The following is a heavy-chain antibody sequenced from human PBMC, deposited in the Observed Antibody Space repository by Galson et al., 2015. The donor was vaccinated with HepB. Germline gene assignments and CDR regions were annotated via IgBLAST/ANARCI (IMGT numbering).Heavy chain of an antibody. CDR2: IMEDGSVK. CDR1: GFTFSNYW. J-gene: IGHJ4*02. Sequence: SLRLSCAASGFTFSNYWMSWVRQAPGKGLEWVANIMEDGSVKYYVDSVKGRFTISRDNVKNSLFLQMNSLRAEDTALYYCARDYVYWGRGTLVTVSS. CDR3: ARDYVY. V-gene: IGHV3-7*05. D-gene: IGHD3-10*02.